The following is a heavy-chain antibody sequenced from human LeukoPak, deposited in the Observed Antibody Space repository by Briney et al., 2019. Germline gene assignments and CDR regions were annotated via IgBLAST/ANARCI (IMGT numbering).Heavy chain of an antibody. CDR2: ISSSGSTI. D-gene: IGHD3-22*01. J-gene: IGHJ6*02. CDR3: ARDGDYYYDSSGPYYGMDV. Sequence: GGSLRLSCAASGFTFSDYYVSWIRQAPGKGLEWVSYISSSGSTIYYADSVKGRFTISRDNAKNSLYLQMNSLRAEDTAVYYCARDGDYYYDSSGPYYGMDVWGQGTTVTVSS. CDR1: GFTFSDYY. V-gene: IGHV3-11*01.